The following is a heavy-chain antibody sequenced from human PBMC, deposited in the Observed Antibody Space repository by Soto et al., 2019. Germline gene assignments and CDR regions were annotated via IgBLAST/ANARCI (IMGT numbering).Heavy chain of an antibody. CDR1: GFTFDTYG. D-gene: IGHD1-1*01. CDR2: ISYEGSNT. V-gene: IGHV3-30-3*01. Sequence: GGSLRLSCVASGFTFDTYGIHWVRQAPGKGLQWVALISYEGSNTYYADSVRGRFTISRDNSKNTLYLQMDTLRPEDTGLYYCARVTPGNNLYYFSGLDFWGQGTSVTVSS. J-gene: IGHJ6*02. CDR3: ARVTPGNNLYYFSGLDF.